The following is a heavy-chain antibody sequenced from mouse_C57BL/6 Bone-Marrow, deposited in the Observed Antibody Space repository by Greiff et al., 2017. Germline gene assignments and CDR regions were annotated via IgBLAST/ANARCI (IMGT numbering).Heavy chain of an antibody. V-gene: IGHV1-64*01. Sequence: QVQLKQSVAELVRPGASVKLSCTASGFNIKNTYMHWVKQRPGQGLEWIGMMHPNGGSPDYNEKFKSEATLSVDKSSRTAYMELSGLTSEDSAVYYCASSYDYDDYTMDYWGQGTSVTVSS. J-gene: IGHJ4*01. D-gene: IGHD2-4*01. CDR2: MHPNGGSP. CDR3: ASSYDYDDYTMDY. CDR1: GFNIKNTY.